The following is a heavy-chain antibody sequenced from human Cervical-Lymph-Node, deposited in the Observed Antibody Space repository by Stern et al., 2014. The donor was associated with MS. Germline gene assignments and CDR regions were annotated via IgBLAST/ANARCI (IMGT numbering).Heavy chain of an antibody. CDR2: IYHSGST. CDR1: GGSISSNNW. Sequence: QVQLQESGPGLVKPSGTLSLTCVVSGGSISSNNWWSWVRQPPGKGLEWIGEIYHSGSTNYNPSLKSRVTISIDKSKNHFSLELSSVTAADTAVYYCARVGITIFGVVIPLDYWGQGTLVTVSS. V-gene: IGHV4-4*02. CDR3: ARVGITIFGVVIPLDY. D-gene: IGHD3-3*01. J-gene: IGHJ4*02.